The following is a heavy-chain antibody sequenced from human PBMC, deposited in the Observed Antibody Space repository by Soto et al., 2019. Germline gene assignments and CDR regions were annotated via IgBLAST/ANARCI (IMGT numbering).Heavy chain of an antibody. CDR2: IRSKAYGGTT. J-gene: IGHJ6*02. CDR3: TRDQTEMATMGGMDV. D-gene: IGHD5-12*01. V-gene: IGHV3-49*05. Sequence: KPGGSLRLSCTASGFTFGDYAMSWFRQAPGKGLEWVGFIRSKAYGGTTEYAASVKGRFTISRDDSKSIAYLQMNSLKTEDTAVYYCTRDQTEMATMGGMDVWGQGTTVTVSS. CDR1: GFTFGDYA.